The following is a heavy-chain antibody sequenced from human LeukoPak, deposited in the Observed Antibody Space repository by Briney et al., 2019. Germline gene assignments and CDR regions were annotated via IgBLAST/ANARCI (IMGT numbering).Heavy chain of an antibody. CDR1: GGSISPYY. Sequence: SETLSLTCTVSGGSISPYYWSWIRQPPGKGLEWIGYMYYSGSTNYNPSLKSRVTISIDTSKNQFSLKLSSVTAADTAVYYCASRTGEAVWFDPWGQGTLVTVSS. CDR2: MYYSGST. V-gene: IGHV4-59*08. J-gene: IGHJ5*02. CDR3: ASRTGEAVWFDP. D-gene: IGHD3-16*01.